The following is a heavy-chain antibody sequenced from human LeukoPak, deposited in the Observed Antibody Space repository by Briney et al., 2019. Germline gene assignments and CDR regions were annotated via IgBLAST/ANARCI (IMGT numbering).Heavy chain of an antibody. CDR1: GGSISSSSYY. D-gene: IGHD3-10*01. Sequence: SETLSLTCTVSGGSISSSSYYWGWIRQPPGKGLEWIGSIYYSGSTYYNPSLKSRVTISEDTSKNQFSLKLRSVTAADTAVYYCARGPRFGELLWHWFDPWGQGTLVTVSS. CDR2: IYYSGST. V-gene: IGHV4-39*07. CDR3: ARGPRFGELLWHWFDP. J-gene: IGHJ5*02.